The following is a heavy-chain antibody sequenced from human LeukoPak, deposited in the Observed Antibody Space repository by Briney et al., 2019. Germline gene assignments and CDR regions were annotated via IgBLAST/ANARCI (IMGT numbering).Heavy chain of an antibody. CDR1: GYTFSNYY. D-gene: IGHD6-19*01. CDR3: ARDTEAVAVRLDY. V-gene: IGHV1-46*01. Sequence: ASVKVSCTASGYTFSNYYMHWVRQATGQGLEWMGIINPSGGSTSYAQKFQGRVTMTRDTSTSTVYMELSSLRSEDTAVYYCARDTEAVAVRLDYWGQGTLLTVSS. J-gene: IGHJ4*02. CDR2: INPSGGST.